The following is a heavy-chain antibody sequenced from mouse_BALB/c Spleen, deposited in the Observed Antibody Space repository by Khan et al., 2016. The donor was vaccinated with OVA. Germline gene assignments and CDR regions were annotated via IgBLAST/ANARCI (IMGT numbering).Heavy chain of an antibody. J-gene: IGHJ4*01. D-gene: IGHD2-14*01. V-gene: IGHV9-4*02. CDR1: GYTFTTAG. CDR2: INTHSGVP. Sequence: QIQLVQSGPELKKPGETVRISCKASGYTFTTAGMQWVQKMPGKGLKWIGWINTHSGVPKYAEDFKGRFAFSLETSASTAYLQITNLKNEDTATXFWARGGAAYYRYDGGAMDYWGQGTSVTVSS. CDR3: ARGGAAYYRYDGGAMDY.